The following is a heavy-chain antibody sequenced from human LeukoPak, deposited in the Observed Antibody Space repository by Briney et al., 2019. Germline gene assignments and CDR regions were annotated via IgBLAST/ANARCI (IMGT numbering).Heavy chain of an antibody. Sequence: VASVKVSCMASGYTFTSYDINWVRQATGQGLEWMGWMNPNSGNTGYAQKFQGRVTMTRNTSISTAYMELSSLRSEDTAVYYCARSRTYYYDSSGYWGQGTLVTVSS. J-gene: IGHJ4*02. CDR3: ARSRTYYYDSSGY. CDR1: GYTFTSYD. CDR2: MNPNSGNT. D-gene: IGHD3-22*01. V-gene: IGHV1-8*01.